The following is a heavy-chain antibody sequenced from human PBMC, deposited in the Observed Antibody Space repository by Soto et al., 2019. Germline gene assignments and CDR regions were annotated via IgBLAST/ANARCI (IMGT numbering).Heavy chain of an antibody. J-gene: IGHJ6*02. V-gene: IGHV4-30-4*01. Sequence: ASETLSLTCTVSGGSISSGDYYWSWIRQPPGKGLEWIGYIYYSGSTYYNPSLKSRVTISVDTSKNQFFLKLSSVTAADTAVYYCAREDRRGSSSFYYYYYGMDVWGQGTTVTVSS. D-gene: IGHD6-13*01. CDR1: GGSISSGDYY. CDR3: AREDRRGSSSFYYYYYGMDV. CDR2: IYYSGST.